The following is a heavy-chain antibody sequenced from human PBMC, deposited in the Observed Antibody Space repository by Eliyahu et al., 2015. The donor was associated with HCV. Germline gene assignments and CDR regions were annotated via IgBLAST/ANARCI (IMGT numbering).Heavy chain of an antibody. CDR1: GGTFSSYA. D-gene: IGHD6-19*01. CDR3: ARPSADSSAMSKPFDY. Sequence: QVQLVQSGPEVKKPGSSVKVSCKASGGTFSSYAISWVRQVPGHGLEWMGGIIPIFGTGSYAQRFRGRVTITADESTSTTYMELSSLRSEDTAVYYCARPSADSSAMSKPFDYWGQGTLVTVSS. V-gene: IGHV1-69*01. CDR2: IIPIFGTG. J-gene: IGHJ4*02.